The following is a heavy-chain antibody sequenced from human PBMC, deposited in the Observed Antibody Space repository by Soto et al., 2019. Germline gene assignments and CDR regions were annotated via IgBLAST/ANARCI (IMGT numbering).Heavy chain of an antibody. D-gene: IGHD3-10*01. V-gene: IGHV3-11*06. J-gene: IGHJ3*02. Sequence: QVQLVESGGGLVKPGGSLRLSCAASGFTFSDYYMSWIRQAPGKGLEWVSYISRSSSYTNYADSVKGRFTISRDNAKNSLYLQMNSLRAEDTAVYYCARAATMVRGVDAFDIWGQGTMVTVSS. CDR3: ARAATMVRGVDAFDI. CDR2: ISRSSSYT. CDR1: GFTFSDYY.